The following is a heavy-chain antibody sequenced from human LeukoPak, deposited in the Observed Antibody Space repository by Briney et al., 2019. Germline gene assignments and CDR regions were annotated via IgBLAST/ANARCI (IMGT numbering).Heavy chain of an antibody. J-gene: IGHJ3*02. CDR3: ARVYGSGLGDAFDI. CDR1: GFTFDDYG. V-gene: IGHV3-20*04. D-gene: IGHD3-10*01. CDR2: INWNGGST. Sequence: GGSLRLSCAASGFTFDDYGMSWVRQAPGKGLEWVSGINWNGGSTGYADSVKGRFTISRDNAKNSLYLQMSSLRAEDTALYYCARVYGSGLGDAFDIWGQGTMVTDSS.